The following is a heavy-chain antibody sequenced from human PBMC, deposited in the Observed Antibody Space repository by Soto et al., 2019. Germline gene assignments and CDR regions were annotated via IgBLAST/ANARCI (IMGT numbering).Heavy chain of an antibody. V-gene: IGHV1-2*04. CDR2: INPNSGGT. CDR3: ALGSSGWHPPDFDY. J-gene: IGHJ4*02. CDR1: GGTFSSYT. D-gene: IGHD6-19*01. Sequence: GASVKVSCKASGGTFSSYTISWVRQAPGQGLEWMGWINPNSGGTNYAQKFQGWVTMTRDTSISTAYMELSRLRSDDTAVYYCALGSSGWHPPDFDYWGQGTLVTVSS.